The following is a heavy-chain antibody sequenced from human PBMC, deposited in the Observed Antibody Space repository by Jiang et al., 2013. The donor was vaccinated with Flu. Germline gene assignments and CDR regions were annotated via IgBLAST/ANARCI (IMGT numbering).Heavy chain of an antibody. CDR2: VSYDETTK. CDR3: AKVDGEYNFGSVFEN. D-gene: IGHD5-18*01. CDR1: GFTFSTYG. Sequence: VESGGGVVQPGRSLRLSCAASGFTFSTYGMHWVRQAPGKGLEWVALVSYDETTKYYSDSVKGRFSISRDNSENTLFLQMNSLRPEDTAVYYCAKVDGEYNFGSVFENWGQGTLVTVSS. V-gene: IGHV3-30*18. J-gene: IGHJ4*02.